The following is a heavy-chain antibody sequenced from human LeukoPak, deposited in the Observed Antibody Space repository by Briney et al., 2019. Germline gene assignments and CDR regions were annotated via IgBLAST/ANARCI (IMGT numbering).Heavy chain of an antibody. Sequence: SQTLSLTCAVSGGSISSGGYSWSWIRQPPGKGLEWIGYIYQSGSTYYNPSLKSRVTISVDRSKNQFSLKLSSVTAADTAVYYCASLRYYYDSSGYYYDSRSIVFDYWGQGTLVTVSS. V-gene: IGHV4-30-2*01. CDR1: GGSISSGGYS. CDR2: IYQSGST. D-gene: IGHD3-22*01. CDR3: ASLRYYYDSSGYYYDSRSIVFDY. J-gene: IGHJ4*02.